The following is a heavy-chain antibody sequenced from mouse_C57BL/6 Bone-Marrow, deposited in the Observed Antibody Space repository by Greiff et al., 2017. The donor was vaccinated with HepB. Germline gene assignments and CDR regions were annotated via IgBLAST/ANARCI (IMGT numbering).Heavy chain of an antibody. Sequence: VQLKESGAELVKPGASVKLSCTASGFNIKDYYMHWVKQRTEQGLEWIGRIDPEDGETKYAPKFQGKATITADTSSNTAYLQLSSLTSEDTAVYYCARNYYGSSYPCAMDYWGQGTSVTVSS. D-gene: IGHD1-1*01. CDR3: ARNYYGSSYPCAMDY. V-gene: IGHV14-2*01. CDR1: GFNIKDYY. CDR2: IDPEDGET. J-gene: IGHJ4*01.